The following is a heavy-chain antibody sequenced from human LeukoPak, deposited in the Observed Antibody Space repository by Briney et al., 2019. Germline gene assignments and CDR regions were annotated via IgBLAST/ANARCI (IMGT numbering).Heavy chain of an antibody. Sequence: SETLSLTCTVSGGSIGSSSYYWGWIRRPPGKGLGWIGSMYYSGSTYYSPSLESRVAISGDTSKSQFSLKLGSVTAADTAVYYCARYYYDSSGYYYLDYWGQGTLVTVSS. V-gene: IGHV4-39*01. CDR3: ARYYYDSSGYYYLDY. CDR1: GGSIGSSSYY. CDR2: MYYSGST. J-gene: IGHJ4*02. D-gene: IGHD3-22*01.